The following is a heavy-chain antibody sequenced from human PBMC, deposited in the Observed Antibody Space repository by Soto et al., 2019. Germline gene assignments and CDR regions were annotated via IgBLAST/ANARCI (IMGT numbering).Heavy chain of an antibody. D-gene: IGHD3-16*01. V-gene: IGHV4-39*01. CDR3: ASLRIPERPFDY. J-gene: IGHJ4*02. Sequence: PSETLSLTCTVSGGSISSSSYYWGWVRQPPGKGLEWIGSMYYSGSTYYNPSLKNRVTISVDTSKNRFSLKLSPVTAADTAVFYCASLRIPERPFDYWGQGTLVTVSS. CDR1: GGSISSSSYY. CDR2: MYYSGST.